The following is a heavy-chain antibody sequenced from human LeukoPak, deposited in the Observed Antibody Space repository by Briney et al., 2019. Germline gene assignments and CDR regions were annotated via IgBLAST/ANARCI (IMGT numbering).Heavy chain of an antibody. D-gene: IGHD2-15*01. Sequence: PGGSLRLSCAASGFTFSSYAMSWVRQAPGKGLEWVSAISGSGGSTSYAASVKVRFTIPKTHPKNTLYLQINSWKPRDTAVYYCAKDVTPGCHYFDYWGQGTLVTVSS. CDR2: ISGSGGST. J-gene: IGHJ4*02. CDR1: GFTFSSYA. CDR3: AKDVTPGCHYFDY. V-gene: IGHV3-23*01.